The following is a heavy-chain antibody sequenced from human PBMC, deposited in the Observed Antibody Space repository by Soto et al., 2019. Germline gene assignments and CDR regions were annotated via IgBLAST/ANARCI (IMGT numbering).Heavy chain of an antibody. CDR1: GYTFTSYY. CDR2: INPSGGST. V-gene: IGHV1-46*03. J-gene: IGHJ5*02. Sequence: GASVKVSCKASGYTFTSYYMHWVRQAPGQGLEWMGIINPSGGSTSYAQKFQGRVTMTRDTSTSTVYMELSSLRSEDTAVYYCARVGITMVRGALNWFDPWGRGTLVTVSS. D-gene: IGHD3-10*01. CDR3: ARVGITMVRGALNWFDP.